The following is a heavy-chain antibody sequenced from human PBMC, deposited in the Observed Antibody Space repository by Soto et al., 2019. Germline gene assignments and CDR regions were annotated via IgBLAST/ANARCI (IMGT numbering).Heavy chain of an antibody. CDR2: IYYSGT. D-gene: IGHD2-21*01. CDR1: GASITNDDYF. J-gene: IGHJ5*02. V-gene: IGHV4-30-4*01. Sequence: SETLSLTCTVAGASITNDDYFWSCIRQPPGKGLEWIGFIYYSGTYYNRSLKSRANLSADTSKNNFSLKLTSATAADNAVYYCARDLAYCASGSCYAKWGSWGQGTLVT. CDR3: ARDLAYCASGSCYAKWGS.